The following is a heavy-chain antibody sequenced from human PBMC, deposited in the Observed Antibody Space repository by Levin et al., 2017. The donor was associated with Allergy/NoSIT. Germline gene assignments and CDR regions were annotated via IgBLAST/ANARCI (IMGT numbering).Heavy chain of an antibody. V-gene: IGHV4-59*01. J-gene: IGHJ5*02. CDR2: IYYSGST. CDR1: GGSISSYY. Sequence: ASETLSLTCTVSGGSISSYYWSWIRQPPGKGLEWIGYIYYSGSTNYNPSLKSRVTISVDTSKNQFSLKLSSVTAADTAVYYCARTRINSYWFDPWGQGTLVTVSS. CDR3: ARTRINSYWFDP. D-gene: IGHD1-1*01.